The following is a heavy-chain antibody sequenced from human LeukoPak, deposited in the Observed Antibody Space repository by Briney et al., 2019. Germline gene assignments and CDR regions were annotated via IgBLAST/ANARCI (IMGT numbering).Heavy chain of an antibody. Sequence: KPGGSLRLSCAASGFTFSSYSMNWVRQAPGKGLEWVSSISSSSSYIYYADSVKGRFTISRDNAKNSLYLQMNSLRAEDTAVYYSARDPGWELLNYYYYMDVWGKGTTVTVSS. D-gene: IGHD1-26*01. CDR2: ISSSSSYI. CDR3: ARDPGWELLNYYYYMDV. V-gene: IGHV3-21*01. J-gene: IGHJ6*03. CDR1: GFTFSSYS.